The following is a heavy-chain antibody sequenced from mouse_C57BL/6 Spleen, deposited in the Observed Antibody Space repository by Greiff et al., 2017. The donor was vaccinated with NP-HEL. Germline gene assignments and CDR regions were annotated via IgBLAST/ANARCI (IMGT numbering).Heavy chain of an antibody. CDR1: GYSITSGYF. CDR3: ARWAYECFDY. Sequence: EVQLVESGPGLVKPSQSLSLTCSVTGYSITSGYFCNWIRQFPGNKLEWMGYISYDGSNNYNPSLKNRISITRDTSKNQFFLKLNSVTTEDTATYYCARWAYECFDYWGQGTTLTVSS. CDR2: ISYDGSN. D-gene: IGHD6-5*01. V-gene: IGHV3-6*01. J-gene: IGHJ2*01.